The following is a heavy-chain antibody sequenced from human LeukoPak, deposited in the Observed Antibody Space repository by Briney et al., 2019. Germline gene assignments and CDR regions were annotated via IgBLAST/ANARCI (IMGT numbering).Heavy chain of an antibody. V-gene: IGHV4-34*01. D-gene: IGHD2-2*02. Sequence: SETLSLTCAVYGGSFSGYYWSWIRQPPGKGLEWIGEINHSGSTNYNPSLKSRVTISVDTSKNQFSLKLSSVTAADTAVYYCARELVFGYCSSTSCFTKYYGMDVWGQGTTVTVSS. J-gene: IGHJ6*02. CDR2: INHSGST. CDR3: ARELVFGYCSSTSCFTKYYGMDV. CDR1: GGSFSGYY.